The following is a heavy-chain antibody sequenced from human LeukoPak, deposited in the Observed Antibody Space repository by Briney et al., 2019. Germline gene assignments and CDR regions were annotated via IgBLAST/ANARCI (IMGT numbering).Heavy chain of an antibody. Sequence: PSETLSLTCTVSGGSISSYYWSWIRQPPGKGLEWIGYIYYSGSTNYNPSLKSRVTISVDTSKNQFSLKLSSVTAADTAVYYCARDSNALLDFDYWGQGTLVTVSS. D-gene: IGHD2/OR15-2a*01. CDR3: ARDSNALLDFDY. CDR1: GGSISSYY. J-gene: IGHJ4*02. V-gene: IGHV4-59*12. CDR2: IYYSGST.